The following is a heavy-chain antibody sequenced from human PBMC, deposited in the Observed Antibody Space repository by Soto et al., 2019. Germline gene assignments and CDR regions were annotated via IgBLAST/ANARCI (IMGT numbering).Heavy chain of an antibody. CDR2: IFHSGYA. J-gene: IGHJ4*01. CDR1: GGSVNTDNYY. Sequence: SETLSLTCTVSGGSVNTDNYYWGWIRQPPGKGLEWIGFIFHSGYAKYNPSLKSRVTISIDTSKSQFSLSLDSVTAADTAVYFCARAHAPTLPFDYWGLGTLVTVS. CDR3: ARAHAPTLPFDY. D-gene: IGHD2-15*01. V-gene: IGHV4-61*01.